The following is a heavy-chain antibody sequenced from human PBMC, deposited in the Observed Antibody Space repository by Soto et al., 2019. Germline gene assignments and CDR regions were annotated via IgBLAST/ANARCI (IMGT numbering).Heavy chain of an antibody. Sequence: SLRLSCAASGFTFSSYGMHWVRQAPGKGLEWVAVISYDGSNKYYADSVKGRFTISRDNSKNTLYLQMNSLRAEDTAVYYCAKDWVLEMATTLGPPDYWGQGTLVTVSS. J-gene: IGHJ4*02. V-gene: IGHV3-30*18. CDR1: GFTFSSYG. D-gene: IGHD5-12*01. CDR2: ISYDGSNK. CDR3: AKDWVLEMATTLGPPDY.